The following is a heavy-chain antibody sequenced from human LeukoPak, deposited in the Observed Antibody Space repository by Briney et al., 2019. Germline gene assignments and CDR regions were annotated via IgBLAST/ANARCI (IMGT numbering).Heavy chain of an antibody. D-gene: IGHD4-23*01. J-gene: IGHJ4*02. Sequence: HPGGSLRLSCVASGFTVSNNHVSWVRQAPGKGLEWVSLIDNVGGTYYADSVKGRFTISRDDSENTLYLQMNSLRAEDTALYYCMGYGGNSFWGQGTLVTVSS. CDR2: IDNVGGT. V-gene: IGHV3-66*01. CDR1: GFTVSNNH. CDR3: MGYGGNSF.